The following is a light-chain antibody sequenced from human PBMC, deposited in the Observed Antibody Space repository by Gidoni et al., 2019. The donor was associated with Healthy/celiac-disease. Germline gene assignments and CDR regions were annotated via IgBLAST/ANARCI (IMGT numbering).Light chain of an antibody. V-gene: IGKV3-11*01. CDR3: QQRSNWPPAWT. J-gene: IGKJ1*01. CDR1: QSVSSY. CDR2: DAS. Sequence: IVLTQSPSTLSLSPGERATLSCRASQSVSSYLAWYQQKPGQAPRLLIYDASNRATGIPARFSGSGSGTDFTLTISSREPEDFAVYDCQQRSNWPPAWTFXQXTKVEIK.